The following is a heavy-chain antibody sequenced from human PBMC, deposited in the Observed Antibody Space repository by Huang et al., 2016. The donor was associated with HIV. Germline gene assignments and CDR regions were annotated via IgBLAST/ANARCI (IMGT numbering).Heavy chain of an antibody. J-gene: IGHJ4*02. CDR2: ISLDGGTK. CDR3: ARGDYGDYVGIDY. V-gene: IGHV3-30*19. Sequence: QVHLMESGGGVVQPGKSLRLSCTTSGFTFSGYAMHWVRQTAGKGLEWVAVISLDGGTKYYADSVKGRFIISRDNSKKTLYVQMISLRAEDTAVYYCARGDYGDYVGIDYWGQGTLVTVSS. CDR1: GFTFSGYA. D-gene: IGHD4-17*01.